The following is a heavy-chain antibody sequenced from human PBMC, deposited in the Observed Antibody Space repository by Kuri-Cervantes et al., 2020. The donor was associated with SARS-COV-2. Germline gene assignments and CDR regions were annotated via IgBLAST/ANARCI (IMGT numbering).Heavy chain of an antibody. Sequence: GSLRLSCAVSGYSISSGYYWGWIRQPPGKGLEWIGSTYHSGSTNYNPSLKSRVTISVDTSKNQFSLKLSSVTAADTAVYYCARGRRYCSGGSCWRYYYYYMDVWGKGTTVTVSS. CDR1: GYSISSGYY. CDR3: ARGRRYCSGGSCWRYYYYYMDV. V-gene: IGHV4-38-2*01. CDR2: TYHSGST. D-gene: IGHD2-15*01. J-gene: IGHJ6*03.